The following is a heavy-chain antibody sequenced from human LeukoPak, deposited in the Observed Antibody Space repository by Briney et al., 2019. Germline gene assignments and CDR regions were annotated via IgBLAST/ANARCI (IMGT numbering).Heavy chain of an antibody. J-gene: IGHJ4*02. V-gene: IGHV4-34*01. CDR3: ARRVTIRAKKGRGVYFDY. D-gene: IGHD2-21*01. Sequence: PSETLSLTCAVYGGSFSGYYWSWIRQPPGKGLEWIGEVNDSGSTKYNLSLKSRVTISLGTSKNQFSLNLRSVTAADTAVYYCARRVTIRAKKGRGVYFDYWGQGTLVTVSS. CDR2: VNDSGST. CDR1: GGSFSGYY.